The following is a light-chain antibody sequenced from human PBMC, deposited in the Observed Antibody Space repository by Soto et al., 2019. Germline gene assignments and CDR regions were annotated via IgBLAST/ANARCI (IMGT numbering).Light chain of an antibody. V-gene: IGKV3-15*01. J-gene: IGKJ1*01. CDR3: QQYNNWRVT. CDR2: GAS. CDR1: QSVSSN. Sequence: EIVLPQSPAPLSVSPGERATLSCRASQSVSSNLAWYQQKPGQAPRLLIYGASTRSTGIPARFSGSGSGTEFTLTLRRLQSEDFAVYSWQQYNNWRVTFGQGTKVEIK.